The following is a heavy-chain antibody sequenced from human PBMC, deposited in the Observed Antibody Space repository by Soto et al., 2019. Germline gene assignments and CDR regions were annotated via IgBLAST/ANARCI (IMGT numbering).Heavy chain of an antibody. J-gene: IGHJ4*02. D-gene: IGHD2-15*01. CDR1: GFTFSDYY. Sequence: GGSLRLSCAVSGFTFSDYYMSWIRQAPGKGPEVVSYISMSGDTIYYADSVKGRFTISRDNAENSLYLQMNSLRAEDTAVYYCARDSGGNDPLRYWGQGTLVTVSS. CDR3: ARDSGGNDPLRY. CDR2: ISMSGDTI. V-gene: IGHV3-11*01.